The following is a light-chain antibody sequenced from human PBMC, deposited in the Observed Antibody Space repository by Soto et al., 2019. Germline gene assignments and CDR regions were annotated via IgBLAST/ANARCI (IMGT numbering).Light chain of an antibody. Sequence: DIHMTQAPSTLSASVGDRVTITCRASQSISSWLAWYQQKPGKAPKLLIYDASSLESGVPSRFSGSGSGTEFTLTISSLQPDDFATYYCQQYNSYSWTFGQGTKVDIK. CDR1: QSISSW. CDR2: DAS. J-gene: IGKJ1*01. V-gene: IGKV1-5*01. CDR3: QQYNSYSWT.